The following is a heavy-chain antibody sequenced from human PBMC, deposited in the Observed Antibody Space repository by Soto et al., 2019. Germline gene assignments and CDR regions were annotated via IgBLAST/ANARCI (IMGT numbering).Heavy chain of an antibody. CDR1: GYIFSNYG. CDR2: ISAKNGNT. J-gene: IGHJ4*02. V-gene: IGHV1-18*01. Sequence: QVQLVQSGAEVKKPGASVKVSCKASGYIFSNYGVAWVRQAPGQGLEWMGWISAKNGNTNFAQKLQGRVTLTTDTSTSTAYMELRNLQTDDTAVYFCARAVILTALSDFDSWGQGTLVTVSS. D-gene: IGHD2-21*02. CDR3: ARAVILTALSDFDS.